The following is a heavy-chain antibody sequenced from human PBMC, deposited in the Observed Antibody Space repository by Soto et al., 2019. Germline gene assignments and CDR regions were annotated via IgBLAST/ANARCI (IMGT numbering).Heavy chain of an antibody. D-gene: IGHD3-3*01. CDR3: ARERFLEWLLAPRSLNWFDP. J-gene: IGHJ5*02. Sequence: GASVKVSCKASGYTFTGYYMHWVRQAPGQGLEWMGWINPNSGGTNYAQKFQGRVTMTRDTSISTAYMELSRLRSDDTAVYYCARERFLEWLLAPRSLNWFDPWGQGTLVTVSS. CDR1: GYTFTGYY. V-gene: IGHV1-2*02. CDR2: INPNSGGT.